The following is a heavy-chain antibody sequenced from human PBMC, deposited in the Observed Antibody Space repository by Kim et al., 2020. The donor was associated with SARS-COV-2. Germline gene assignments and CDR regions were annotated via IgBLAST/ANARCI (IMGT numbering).Heavy chain of an antibody. CDR2: INTDGSST. CDR3: ARDSGRIVDY. Sequence: GGSLRLSCAASGFSFSSYWMHWVRQAPGKGLVLVSLINTDGSSTGYADSVKGRFTISKDNAKNTVYLQISSLRADDTAVYYCARDSGRIVDYWGQGTLVTVSS. CDR1: GFSFSSYW. D-gene: IGHD3-10*01. V-gene: IGHV3-74*01. J-gene: IGHJ4*02.